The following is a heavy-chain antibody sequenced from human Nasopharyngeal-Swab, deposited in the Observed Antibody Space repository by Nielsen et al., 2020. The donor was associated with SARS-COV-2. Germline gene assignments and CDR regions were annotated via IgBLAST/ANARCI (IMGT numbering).Heavy chain of an antibody. CDR3: ARQGFLSGSYRGDYYYGMDV. Sequence: SGPPLVKPTETLTLTCTVSGFSLSNARMGVRWIRQPPGKALEWLAHIFSNDDKSYSTSLKSRLTISKDTSKSQVVRTMTNMDPVDTATYYCARQGFLSGSYRGDYYYGMDVWGQRTTVTVSS. D-gene: IGHD1-26*01. CDR1: GFSLSNARMG. V-gene: IGHV2-26*01. CDR2: IFSNDDK. J-gene: IGHJ6*02.